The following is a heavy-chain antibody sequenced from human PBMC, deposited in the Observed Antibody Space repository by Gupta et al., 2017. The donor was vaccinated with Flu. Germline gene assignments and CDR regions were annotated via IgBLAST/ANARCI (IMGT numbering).Heavy chain of an antibody. CDR3: AKDISSIAARAGWFDP. CDR1: GFTSSSSG. CDR2: ISYDGSNK. Sequence: QVQLVESGGGVAQPGRSLRLPLAAPGFTSSSSGMHWVRQAPGKGLEGVAVISYDGSNKYYADSVKGRFTISRDNSKNTLYLQMNSLRAEDTAVYYCAKDISSIAARAGWFDPWGQGTLVTVSA. D-gene: IGHD6-6*01. V-gene: IGHV3-30*18. J-gene: IGHJ5*02.